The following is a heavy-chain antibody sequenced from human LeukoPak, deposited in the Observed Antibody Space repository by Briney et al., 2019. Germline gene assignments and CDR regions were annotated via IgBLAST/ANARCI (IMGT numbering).Heavy chain of an antibody. CDR1: GFTFDGHA. V-gene: IGHV3-9*01. Sequence: PGRSLRLSCAVSGFTFDGHAMHWVRHAPGKGLERVAGISWNSGIIAYADSVKGRFTISRDNAKNSLYLQMNSLRPEDTAMYYCVKDKGPMVRGDGMDVWGQGTAVTASS. CDR3: VKDKGPMVRGDGMDV. CDR2: ISWNSGII. J-gene: IGHJ6*02. D-gene: IGHD3-10*01.